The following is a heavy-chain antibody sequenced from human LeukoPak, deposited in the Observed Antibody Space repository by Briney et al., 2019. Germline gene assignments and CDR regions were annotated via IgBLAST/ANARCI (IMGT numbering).Heavy chain of an antibody. CDR1: GFTFSSYA. V-gene: IGHV3-23*01. Sequence: GGSLRLSCAASGFTFSSYAMSWVRQAPGKGLEWVSAISGSGGSTYYADSVKGRFTISRDNSKNTLYLQINSLRAEDTAVYYCAKDQTGYSSSWYGWAFDYWGQGTLVTVSS. CDR2: ISGSGGST. CDR3: AKDQTGYSSSWYGWAFDY. D-gene: IGHD6-13*01. J-gene: IGHJ4*02.